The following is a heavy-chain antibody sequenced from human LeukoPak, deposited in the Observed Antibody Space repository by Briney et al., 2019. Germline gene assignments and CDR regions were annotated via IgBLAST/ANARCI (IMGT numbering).Heavy chain of an antibody. V-gene: IGHV3-30*18. CDR3: AKDGSIAAAGTWAFDI. CDR2: ISYDGSNK. Sequence: PGGSLRLSCAASGFTFSSYGMHWVRQAPGKGLEWVAVISYDGSNKYYADSVKGRFTISRDNSKNTLYLQMNSLRAEDTAVYYCAKDGSIAAAGTWAFDIWGQGTMVTVSS. CDR1: GFTFSSYG. J-gene: IGHJ3*02. D-gene: IGHD6-13*01.